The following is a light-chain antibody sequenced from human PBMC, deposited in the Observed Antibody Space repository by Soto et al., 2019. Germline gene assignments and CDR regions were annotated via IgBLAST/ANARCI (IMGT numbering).Light chain of an antibody. CDR1: SSNIGAGYD. J-gene: IGLJ2*01. CDR3: QSYDSSLRVV. Sequence: QSVLTQPPSVSGAPGQRVTISCTGSSSNIGAGYDVHWYQQLPGAAPKLLIYVNSNRPSGVPDRFSGSKSGTSASLAITGLQAEDGADYYCQSYDSSLRVVFGGGTKLTGL. V-gene: IGLV1-40*01. CDR2: VNS.